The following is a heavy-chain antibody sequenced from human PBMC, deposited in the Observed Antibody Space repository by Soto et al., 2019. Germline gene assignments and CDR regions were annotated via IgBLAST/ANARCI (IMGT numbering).Heavy chain of an antibody. CDR2: ISGGGDAT. V-gene: IGHV3-23*01. CDR1: GFTFSGYA. Sequence: EVQLLDSGGGLVQPGGSLRLSCAASGFTFSGYALTWVRQAPGKGLEWVSAISGGGDATFYADSVKGRFTISRDNSKNTLYLQMNTLRAEETAVYNCAIKVSGSTGRPDLWYFDLCGRGTHVTVSS. CDR3: AIKVSGSTGRPDLWYFDL. J-gene: IGHJ2*01. D-gene: IGHD3-10*01.